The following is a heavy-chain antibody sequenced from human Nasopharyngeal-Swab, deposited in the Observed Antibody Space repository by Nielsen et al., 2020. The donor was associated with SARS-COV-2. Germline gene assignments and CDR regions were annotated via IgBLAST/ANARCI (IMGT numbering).Heavy chain of an antibody. Sequence: GESLKISCAASGFTFSGYSMNWVRQAPGKGLEWVSSISSSSSYIYYADSVKGRFTISRDNAKNSLYLQMNSLRAEDTAVYCCARAAPGSGSSSDYWGQGTLVTVSS. J-gene: IGHJ4*02. CDR3: ARAAPGSGSSSDY. CDR1: GFTFSGYS. CDR2: ISSSSSYI. V-gene: IGHV3-21*01. D-gene: IGHD3-10*01.